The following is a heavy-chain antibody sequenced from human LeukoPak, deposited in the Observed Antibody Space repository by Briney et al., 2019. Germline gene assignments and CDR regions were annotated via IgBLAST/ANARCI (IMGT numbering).Heavy chain of an antibody. CDR2: INPNTGAT. J-gene: IGHJ4*02. D-gene: IGHD2-15*01. CDR3: ARDERFCNGDNHYPDLGY. V-gene: IGHV1-2*02. CDR1: GYTFTGYY. Sequence: ASVKVSCKASGYTFTGYYIHWVRQAPGQGLEWMGWINPNTGATKYAQNFQGRVTLTRDTSIRTTFMELSSLRSDDTAFYYCARDERFCNGDNHYPDLGYWGQGTLVTVSS.